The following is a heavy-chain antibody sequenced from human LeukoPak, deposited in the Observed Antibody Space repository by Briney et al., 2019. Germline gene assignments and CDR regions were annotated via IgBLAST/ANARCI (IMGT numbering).Heavy chain of an antibody. D-gene: IGHD5-18*01. Sequence: SDTLSLTCTVSGGFISSCDYYWRWIRKPPGEGLEWLGNIYYSGSTYYNRSLKSQVTISVDTSKNQFSLKLSSVTVADTAVYYCARGGGYSYGTFDYWGQGTLVTVSS. CDR1: GGFISSCDYY. V-gene: IGHV4-30-4*02. CDR3: ARGGGYSYGTFDY. J-gene: IGHJ4*02. CDR2: IYYSGST.